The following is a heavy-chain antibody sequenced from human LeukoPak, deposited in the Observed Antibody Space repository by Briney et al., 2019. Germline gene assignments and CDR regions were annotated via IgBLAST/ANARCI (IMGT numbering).Heavy chain of an antibody. V-gene: IGHV1-46*01. Sequence: ASVKVSCKAFGYSLTNYYVHWVRQAPGQGLEWMGDINPSGGSTSYAQKFQGRITVTRDTYTNTVYMDLSSLRSEDTATYYCARGAPTTRIGAGRFDYWGQGSLLTVAS. D-gene: IGHD5-12*01. J-gene: IGHJ4*02. CDR3: ARGAPTTRIGAGRFDY. CDR2: INPSGGST. CDR1: GYSLTNYY.